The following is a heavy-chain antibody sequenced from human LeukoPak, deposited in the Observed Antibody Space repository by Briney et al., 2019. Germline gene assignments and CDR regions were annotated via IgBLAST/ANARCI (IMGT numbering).Heavy chain of an antibody. CDR1: GFTFSSFG. V-gene: IGHV3-30*02. CDR3: AKELDYGGNSAGYFAS. J-gene: IGHJ4*02. D-gene: IGHD4-23*01. CDR2: VWSGGDKR. Sequence: PGGSLRLSCAASGFTFSSFGMHWVRQAPGKGLEWVAIVWSGGDKRYYADSVQGRFTISRDNSKNTLYLQMNSLRVEDTGLYYCAKELDYGGNSAGYFASWGQGTLVTVSS.